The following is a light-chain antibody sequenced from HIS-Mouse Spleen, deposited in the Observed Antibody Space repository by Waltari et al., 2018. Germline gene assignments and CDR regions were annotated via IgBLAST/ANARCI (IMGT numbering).Light chain of an antibody. CDR3: SSYTSSSTVV. J-gene: IGLJ2*01. CDR1: SSDVGGYNY. Sequence: QSALTQPASVSGSPGQSITISCTGTSSDVGGYNYVSWYQQHPGKAPKFMIYEVSNRPSGSSKRFSGSRSGTTASLTISGLQAEDEADYYCSSYTSSSTVVFGGGTKLTVL. CDR2: EVS. V-gene: IGLV2-14*01.